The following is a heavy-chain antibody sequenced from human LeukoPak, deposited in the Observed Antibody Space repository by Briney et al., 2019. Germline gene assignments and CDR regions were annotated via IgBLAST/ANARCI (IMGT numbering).Heavy chain of an antibody. V-gene: IGHV4-34*01. CDR2: INHSGST. CDR3: ARAGTNLGDYDY. Sequence: SETLSLTCAVYGGSFSGYYWSWIRQPPGKGLEWIGEINHSGSTNYNPPLKSRVTISVDTSKNQFSLKLSSVTAADTAVYYCARAGTNLGDYDYWGQGTLVTVSS. D-gene: IGHD4-17*01. CDR1: GGSFSGYY. J-gene: IGHJ4*02.